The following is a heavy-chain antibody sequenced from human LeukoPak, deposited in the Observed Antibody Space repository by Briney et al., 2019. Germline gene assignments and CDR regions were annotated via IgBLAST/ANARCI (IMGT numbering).Heavy chain of an antibody. CDR2: INHSGST. D-gene: IGHD3-10*01. CDR3: ARRPYASGSYSY. V-gene: IGHV4-39*07. CDR1: GVSISSSNSY. Sequence: SETLSLTCTVSGVSISSSNSYWGWIRQPPGKGLEWIGEINHSGSTNYNPSLKSRVTISVDTSKNQFSLKLSSVTAADTAVYYCARRPYASGSYSYWGQGALVTVSS. J-gene: IGHJ4*02.